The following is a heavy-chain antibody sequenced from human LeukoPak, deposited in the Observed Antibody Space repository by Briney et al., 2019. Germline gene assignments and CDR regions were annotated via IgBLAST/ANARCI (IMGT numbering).Heavy chain of an antibody. J-gene: IGHJ3*02. D-gene: IGHD5-18*01. V-gene: IGHV3-30*02. CDR1: GFTFSSYG. CDR3: AREVPSYGYAFDI. CDR2: IWDEGSNI. Sequence: GGSLRLSCAASGFTFSSYGMHWVRQAPGKGLEWVAFIWDEGSNIYYGDSVKGRFTISRDNSKNTLYLQMNGLRAEDTAVYYCAREVPSYGYAFDIWGQGTMVTVSS.